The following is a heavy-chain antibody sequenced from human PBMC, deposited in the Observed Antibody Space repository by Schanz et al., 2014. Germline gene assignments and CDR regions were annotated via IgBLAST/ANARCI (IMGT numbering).Heavy chain of an antibody. V-gene: IGHV3-30*04. Sequence: QVQLEESGGGVVQPGGSLRLSCVASGFSFSGFAVHWVRQAPGKGLEWVSIVSHDGFTKHYADSVRGRFTLSRDNSKNTLYLQMNSLRDEDTAMYYCARRVPYSFGLDVWGQGATVTVSS. CDR1: GFSFSGFA. CDR3: ARRVPYSFGLDV. J-gene: IGHJ6*02. D-gene: IGHD1-1*01. CDR2: VSHDGFTK.